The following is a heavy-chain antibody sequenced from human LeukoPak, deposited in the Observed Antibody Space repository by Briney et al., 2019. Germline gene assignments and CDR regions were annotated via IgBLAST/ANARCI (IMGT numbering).Heavy chain of an antibody. CDR2: IYSGGST. V-gene: IGHV3-66*02. D-gene: IGHD1-1*01. J-gene: IGHJ4*02. Sequence: PGRSLRLSCAVSGVSISSHYMNLVRQAPGKGLEWVSVIYSGGSTYYADSVKGRFTISRDNSKNMLYLQMDSLRAEDTAVYYCARSWKARLNFDYWGQGTLVTVSS. CDR3: ARSWKARLNFDY. CDR1: GVSISSHY.